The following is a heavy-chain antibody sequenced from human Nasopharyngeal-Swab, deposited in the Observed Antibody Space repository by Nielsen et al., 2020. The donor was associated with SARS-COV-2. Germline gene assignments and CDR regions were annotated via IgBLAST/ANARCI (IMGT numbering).Heavy chain of an antibody. CDR1: GFTFDHYA. Sequence: SLKISCTASGFTFDHYAMNWVRQAPGKGLEWVSGINWNSGSPGYADSVKGRFTISRDNAKNTLYLQMNTLSAEDTGVYYCARDCDTATCYRSAADTWGQVTLVPVSS. V-gene: IGHV3-9*01. CDR2: INWNSGSP. J-gene: IGHJ5*01. D-gene: IGHD2-2*01. CDR3: ARDCDTATCYRSAADT.